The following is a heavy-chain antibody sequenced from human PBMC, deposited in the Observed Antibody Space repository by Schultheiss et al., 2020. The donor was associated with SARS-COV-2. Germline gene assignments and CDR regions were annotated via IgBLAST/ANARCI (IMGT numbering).Heavy chain of an antibody. Sequence: ASVKVSCKASGYTFTSYGISWVRQAPGQGLEWMGWISAYNGNTNYAQKLQGRVTMTTDTSTSTVYMELRSLRSDDTAVYYCARWRPTNGMPNWFDPWGQGTLVTVSS. CDR3: ARWRPTNGMPNWFDP. D-gene: IGHD1-1*01. CDR2: ISAYNGNT. V-gene: IGHV1-18*01. J-gene: IGHJ5*02. CDR1: GYTFTSYG.